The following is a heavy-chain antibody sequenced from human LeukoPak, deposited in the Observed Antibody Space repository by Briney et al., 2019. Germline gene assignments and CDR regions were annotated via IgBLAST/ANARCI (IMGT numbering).Heavy chain of an antibody. J-gene: IGHJ4*02. CDR1: GFTFSAYW. CDR2: INNDGTAT. Sequence: GGSLRLSCAASGFTFSAYWMHWVRQVPGKGLVWVSRINNDGTATFFADSVKGRFTISRDNAKNTLYLQMDSLRAEDTAMYYCARDLYGEEGDYFDYWGQGTLVTVSS. V-gene: IGHV3-74*01. D-gene: IGHD4-17*01. CDR3: ARDLYGEEGDYFDY.